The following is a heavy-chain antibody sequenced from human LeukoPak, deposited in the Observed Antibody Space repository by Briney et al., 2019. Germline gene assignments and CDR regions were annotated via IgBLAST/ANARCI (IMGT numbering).Heavy chain of an antibody. CDR2: ISSSSSTI. D-gene: IGHD3-22*01. J-gene: IGHJ4*02. Sequence: GGSLRLSCAASGFTFSSYSMNWVRQAPGKGLEWVSYISSSSSTIHYADSVKGRFTISRDNAKNSLYLQMNSLRAEDTAVYYCARDPTYYYDSSGYYYGSFDYWGQGTLVTVSS. CDR1: GFTFSSYS. V-gene: IGHV3-48*01. CDR3: ARDPTYYYDSSGYYYGSFDY.